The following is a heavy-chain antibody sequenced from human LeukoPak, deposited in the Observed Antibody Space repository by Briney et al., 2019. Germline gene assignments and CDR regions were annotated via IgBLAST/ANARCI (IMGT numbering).Heavy chain of an antibody. D-gene: IGHD6-19*01. CDR2: INHSGST. Sequence: SETLSLTCAVYGGSFIGYYWSWIRQPPGKGLEWIGEINHSGSTNYNPSLKSRVTISVDTSKNQFSLKLSSVTAADTAVYYCARGIAVAGTGPPYNWFDPWGQGTLVTVSS. J-gene: IGHJ5*02. CDR3: ARGIAVAGTGPPYNWFDP. V-gene: IGHV4-34*01. CDR1: GGSFIGYY.